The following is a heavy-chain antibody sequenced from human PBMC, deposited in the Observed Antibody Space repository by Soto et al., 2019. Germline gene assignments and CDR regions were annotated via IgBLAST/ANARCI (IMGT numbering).Heavy chain of an antibody. Sequence: SETLSLTCTVSGGSISSSSYYWGWIRQPPGKGLEWIGSIYYSGSTYYNASLKSRVTISVDTSKNQFSLKLSSVTAADTAVYYCARHVTSVAGTTHFDYWGQGTLVTVSS. J-gene: IGHJ4*02. CDR3: ARHVTSVAGTTHFDY. D-gene: IGHD6-19*01. V-gene: IGHV4-39*01. CDR2: IYYSGST. CDR1: GGSISSSSYY.